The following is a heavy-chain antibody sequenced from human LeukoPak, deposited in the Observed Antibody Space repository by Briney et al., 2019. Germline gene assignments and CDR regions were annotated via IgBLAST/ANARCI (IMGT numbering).Heavy chain of an antibody. D-gene: IGHD5-24*01. CDR3: AREKGVEMAIMDFDY. J-gene: IGHJ4*02. CDR2: INPSGGST. CDR1: GYTFTSYY. V-gene: IGHV1-46*01. Sequence: ASVKVSCKASGYTFTSYYMHWVRQAPGQGLEWMGIINPSGGSTSYAQKFQGRVTMTRDTSTSTVYMELSSLRSEDTAVYYCAREKGVEMAIMDFDYWGQGTLVTVSS.